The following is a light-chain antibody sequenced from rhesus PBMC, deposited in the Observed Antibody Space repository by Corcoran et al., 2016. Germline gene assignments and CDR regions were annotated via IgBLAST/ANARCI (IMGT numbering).Light chain of an antibody. Sequence: DIQMTQSPSSLSASVGDRVTITCRASQGISDYLNWYQQKPGKAPRRLIYAASSLESGVPSRFSGSGSGTGFTLSISSLPPEYFAAYSCLQAYSTPYSFGQGTKVEIK. CDR2: AAS. CDR3: LQAYSTPYS. V-gene: IGKV1-36*02. J-gene: IGKJ2*01. CDR1: QGISDY.